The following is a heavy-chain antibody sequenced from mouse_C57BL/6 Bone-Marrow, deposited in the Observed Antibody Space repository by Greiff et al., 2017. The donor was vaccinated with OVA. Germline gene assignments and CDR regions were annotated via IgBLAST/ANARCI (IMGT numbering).Heavy chain of an antibody. D-gene: IGHD2-2*01. CDR3: ARGGYYGYDGGAWFAY. CDR1: GYTFTDYN. J-gene: IGHJ3*01. CDR2: INSNNGGT. V-gene: IGHV1-18*01. Sequence: EVQLQQSGPELAKPGASVKIPCKASGYTFTDYNMDWVKQSHGKSLEWIGDINSNNGGTIYNQKFKGKATLTVDKSSSTAYMELRSLTSEYTAVYYWARGGYYGYDGGAWFAYWGQGTLVTVSA.